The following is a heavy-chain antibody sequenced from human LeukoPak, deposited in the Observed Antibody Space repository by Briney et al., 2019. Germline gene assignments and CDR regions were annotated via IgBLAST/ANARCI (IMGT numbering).Heavy chain of an antibody. Sequence: GGSLRLSCEASGFTFSSFWMGWVRQAPGKGLEWVSGISTSGGNTFYADSVKGRFTISRDNSKDTLYLQMNSLRVDDTAVYYCAKRGPNYYYFDYWGQGTLVTISS. D-gene: IGHD3-10*01. J-gene: IGHJ4*02. CDR2: ISTSGGNT. CDR3: AKRGPNYYYFDY. CDR1: GFTFSSFW. V-gene: IGHV3-23*01.